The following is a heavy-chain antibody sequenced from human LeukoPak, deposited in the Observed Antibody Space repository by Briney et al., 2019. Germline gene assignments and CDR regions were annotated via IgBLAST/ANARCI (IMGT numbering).Heavy chain of an antibody. V-gene: IGHV3-7*03. CDR2: IKPDRSET. CDR3: ARTLRFFRFLDV. Sequence: GGSLRLSCAASGFTFSNYWMSWVRQAPEKGLEWVANIKPDRSETYSVDSVKGRFTISRDSAKNSLYLQMNSLRAEDTAVYYCARTLRFFRFLDVWGQGTTVTVSS. J-gene: IGHJ6*02. CDR1: GFTFSNYW. D-gene: IGHD3-3*01.